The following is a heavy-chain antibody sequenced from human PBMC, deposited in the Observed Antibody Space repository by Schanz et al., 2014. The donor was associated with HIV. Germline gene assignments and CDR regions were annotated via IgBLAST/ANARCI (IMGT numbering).Heavy chain of an antibody. CDR3: AKDRNYYDSKYFGKGNYYYYYGMDV. D-gene: IGHD3-22*01. Sequence: QVQLVESGGGVVQPGRSLRLSCAASGFTFDNYGMHWVRQAPGKGLEWVAVISYDGRNKYYADSVKGRFTISRDNSKNTLNLRVNSLRAEDTAVYYCAKDRNYYDSKYFGKGNYYYYYGMDVWGQGTTVTVSS. CDR1: GFTFDNYG. J-gene: IGHJ6*02. CDR2: ISYDGRNK. V-gene: IGHV3-30*18.